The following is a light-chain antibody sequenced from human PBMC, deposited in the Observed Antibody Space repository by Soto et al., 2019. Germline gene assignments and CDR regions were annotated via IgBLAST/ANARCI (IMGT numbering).Light chain of an antibody. V-gene: IGLV2-14*03. CDR1: SSDVGGYNY. J-gene: IGLJ1*01. CDR2: DVS. CDR3: SSYTSSSTYV. Sequence: QSLLTQPPSASGSPGQSVTISCPGTSSDVGGYNYVSWYQHHPGKAPKLMIYDVSNRPSGVSNRFSGSKSGNTASLTISGLQAEDEADYCCSSYTSSSTYVFGTGTKVTVL.